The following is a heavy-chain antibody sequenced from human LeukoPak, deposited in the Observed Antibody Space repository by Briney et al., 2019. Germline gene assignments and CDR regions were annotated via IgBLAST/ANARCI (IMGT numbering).Heavy chain of an antibody. CDR2: INLDGTDI. D-gene: IGHD3-10*01. CDR3: AGDGEGVLPGDAFDI. CDR1: GFSFSTHS. V-gene: IGHV3-21*05. J-gene: IGHJ3*02. Sequence: PGGSLRLSCAASGFSFSTHSMNWVRQAPGKGLEWISFINLDGTDIHYGESVEGRFTISRDNAKNSLYLQMHTLRAEDTAVYYCAGDGEGVLPGDAFDIWSQGTMVTVSS.